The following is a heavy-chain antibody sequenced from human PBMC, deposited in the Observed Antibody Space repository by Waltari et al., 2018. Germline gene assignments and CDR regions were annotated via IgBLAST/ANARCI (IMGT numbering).Heavy chain of an antibody. CDR2: INPNSGGT. V-gene: IGHV1-2*06. J-gene: IGHJ4*02. CDR1: GYTFTDST. Sequence: QVQLVQSGAEVKKPGASVKVSCKASGYTFTDSTMPWARPAPGQGLEWMGRINPNSGGTNYAQKFQGRVTMTRDTSISTAYMELSRLRSDDTAVYYCATVGRRIAAAGPWNYYFDYWGQGTLVTVSS. CDR3: ATVGRRIAAAGPWNYYFDY. D-gene: IGHD6-13*01.